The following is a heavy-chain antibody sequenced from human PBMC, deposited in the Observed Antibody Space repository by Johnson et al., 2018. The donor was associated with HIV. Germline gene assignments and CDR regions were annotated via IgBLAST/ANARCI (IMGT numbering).Heavy chain of an antibody. V-gene: IGHV3-9*01. CDR1: GFTFDDYA. CDR3: ARNFRGTLGAFGI. J-gene: IGHJ3*02. D-gene: IGHD3-16*01. Sequence: EVQLVESGGGLAQPGRSLRLSCAGYGFTFDDYAMHWVRQAPGKGLEWVSGISWNSGDIVYADSVKGRFTISRDNAKNSLYLQMNSLRAEDTAVDYCARNFRGTLGAFGIWGQGTV. CDR2: ISWNSGDI.